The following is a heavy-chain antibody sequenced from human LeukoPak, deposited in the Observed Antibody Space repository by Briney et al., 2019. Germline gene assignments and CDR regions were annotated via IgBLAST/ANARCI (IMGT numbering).Heavy chain of an antibody. CDR2: IYYSGST. V-gene: IGHV4-31*03. Sequence: PSETLSLTCTVSGGSISSGGYYWIWIRQHPGKGLEWIGYIYYSGSTYYNPSLKSRVTISVDTSKNQFSLKLSSVTAADTAVYYCARVGSSSSSVSGGDHWGQGTLVTVSS. CDR3: ARVGSSSSSVSGGDH. J-gene: IGHJ4*02. CDR1: GGSISSGGYY. D-gene: IGHD6-13*01.